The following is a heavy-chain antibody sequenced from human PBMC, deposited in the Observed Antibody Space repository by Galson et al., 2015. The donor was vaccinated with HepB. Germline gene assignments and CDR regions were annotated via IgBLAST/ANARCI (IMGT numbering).Heavy chain of an antibody. CDR3: AKAGPRIAVAGATEMVGYYGMDV. V-gene: IGHV1-24*01. D-gene: IGHD6-19*01. Sequence: SVKVSCKVSGYTLTELSMHWVRQAPGKGLEWMGGFDPEDGETIYAQKFQGRVTMTEDTSTDTAYMELSSLRSEDTAVYYCAKAGPRIAVAGATEMVGYYGMDVWGQGTTVTVAS. CDR1: GYTLTELS. J-gene: IGHJ6*02. CDR2: FDPEDGET.